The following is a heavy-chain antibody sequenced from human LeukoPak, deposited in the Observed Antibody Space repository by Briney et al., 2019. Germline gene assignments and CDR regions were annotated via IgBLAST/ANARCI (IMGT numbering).Heavy chain of an antibody. Sequence: GASVKVSCKASGGTFSSYAISWVRQAPGQGLEWMGGIIPIFGTANYTQKFQGRVTITADESTSTAYMELSSLRSADTAVYYCASTTPPPIAAPGTRGLGYYGMDVWGQGTTVTVSS. CDR3: ASTTPPPIAAPGTRGLGYYGMDV. D-gene: IGHD6-13*01. V-gene: IGHV1-69*13. CDR2: IIPIFGTA. J-gene: IGHJ6*02. CDR1: GGTFSSYA.